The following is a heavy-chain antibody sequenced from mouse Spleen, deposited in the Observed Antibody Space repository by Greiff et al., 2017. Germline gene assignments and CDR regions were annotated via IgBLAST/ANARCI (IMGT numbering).Heavy chain of an antibody. J-gene: IGHJ1*01. CDR1: GFSLTNYA. V-gene: IGHV2-4-1*01. Sequence: VKLVESGPGLVAPSQSLSITCTVSGFSLTNYAVHWVRQSPGKGLEWLGVIWSDGSTDYNAAFISRLSISKDNSKSQVFFKMNSLQADDTAIYYCARNGGGGYWYFDVWGAGTTVTVSS. CDR2: IWSDGST. CDR3: ARNGGGGYWYFDV.